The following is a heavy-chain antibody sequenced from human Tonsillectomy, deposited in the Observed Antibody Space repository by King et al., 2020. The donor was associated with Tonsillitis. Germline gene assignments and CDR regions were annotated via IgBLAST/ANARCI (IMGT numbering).Heavy chain of an antibody. J-gene: IGHJ6*02. V-gene: IGHV4-39*01. CDR2: IYYSGST. Sequence: QLQESGPGLVKPSETLSLTCTVSGGSISSSSYYWGWIRQPPGKGLEWIGSIYYSGSTYYNPSLKSRVTISVDTSKNQFSLKLSSVTAADTAVYYCARRYAPGYGTSGMDVWGQGTTVTVSS. CDR1: GGSISSSSYY. D-gene: IGHD2-8*01. CDR3: ARRYAPGYGTSGMDV.